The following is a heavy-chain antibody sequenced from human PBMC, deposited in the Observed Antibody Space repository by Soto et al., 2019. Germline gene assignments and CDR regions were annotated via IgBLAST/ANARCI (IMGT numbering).Heavy chain of an antibody. CDR1: GGSFNNYA. CDR3: AVAMVREILIFESSGMHV. V-gene: IGHV1-69*01. D-gene: IGHD3-10*01. Sequence: QVHLVQSGAEVKKPGSSVKVSCKTSGGSFNNYAVSWVRQAPGQGLEWMGGIIPNFDTPNYAQKFQYRVTIIADESTSTVYMELRSLRSNDTAVYYCAVAMVREILIFESSGMHVWGQGTTVIVSS. CDR2: IIPNFDTP. J-gene: IGHJ6*02.